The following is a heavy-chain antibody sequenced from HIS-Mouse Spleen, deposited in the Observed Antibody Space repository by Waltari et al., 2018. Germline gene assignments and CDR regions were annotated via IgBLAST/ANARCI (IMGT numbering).Heavy chain of an antibody. CDR3: TTDLNGNDAFDI. Sequence: EVQLVESGGGLVKPGGSLRLSCAASGFTFSNAWMSWVRQAPGKGLEWVGRIKSKTDGGTTDYAAPVKGRFTISRDDSKNTLYLQMNSLKTEDTAVYYCTTDLNGNDAFDIWGQGTMVTVSS. CDR1: GFTFSNAW. J-gene: IGHJ3*02. CDR2: IKSKTDGGTT. D-gene: IGHD3-16*01. V-gene: IGHV3-15*01.